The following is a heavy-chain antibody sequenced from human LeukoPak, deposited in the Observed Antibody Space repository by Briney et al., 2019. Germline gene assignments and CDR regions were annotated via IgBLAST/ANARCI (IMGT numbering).Heavy chain of an antibody. Sequence: PGRSLRLSCAASGFTFSSYGMHWVRQAPGKGLEWVAVISYDGSNKYYADSVKGRFTISRDNSKNTLYLQMNSLRAEDTAVYYCAKDLHYGFDYWGQGTLVTVSS. CDR2: ISYDGSNK. CDR3: AKDLHYGFDY. CDR1: GFTFSSYG. V-gene: IGHV3-30*18. J-gene: IGHJ4*02. D-gene: IGHD4-17*01.